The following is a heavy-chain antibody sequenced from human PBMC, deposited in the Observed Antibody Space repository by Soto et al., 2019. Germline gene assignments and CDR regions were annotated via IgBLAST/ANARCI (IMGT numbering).Heavy chain of an antibody. J-gene: IGHJ4*02. D-gene: IGHD1-26*01. V-gene: IGHV3-23*01. CDR1: GLIFSDYA. CDR3: AKDRFGIVGPVDY. Sequence: EVQLLESGGNLVQPGGSLRLSCAASGLIFSDYAMSWVRQAPGKGLECVACISGSGGDTFYADSVKGRFTISRDNSNNTLSLHMNSLRVDDTAVYFCAKDRFGIVGPVDYWGQGTLVTVSS. CDR2: ISGSGGDT.